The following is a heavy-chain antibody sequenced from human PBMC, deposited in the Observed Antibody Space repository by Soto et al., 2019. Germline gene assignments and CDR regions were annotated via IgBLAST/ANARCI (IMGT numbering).Heavy chain of an antibody. D-gene: IGHD3-22*01. CDR2: ISYDGSNK. CDR3: ARGLGITMIVVVLDY. Sequence: PGGSLRLSCAASAFTFSSYAMHWVRQAPGKGLEWVAVISYDGSNKYYADSVKGRFTISRDNSKNTLYLQMNSLRAEDTAVYYCARGLGITMIVVVLDYWGQGILVTVS. V-gene: IGHV3-30-3*01. J-gene: IGHJ4*02. CDR1: AFTFSSYA.